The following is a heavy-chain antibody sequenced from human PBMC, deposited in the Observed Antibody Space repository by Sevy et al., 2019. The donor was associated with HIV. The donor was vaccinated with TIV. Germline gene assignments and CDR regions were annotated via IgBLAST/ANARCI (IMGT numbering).Heavy chain of an antibody. CDR3: ARRGGSGNYYFFDY. CDR1: GGSINYY. CDR2: IYYSGST. V-gene: IGHV4-59*01. D-gene: IGHD3-10*01. Sequence: SETLSLTCTVSGGSINYYWSWIRQPPGKGLEWIGHIYYSGSTNYNPSLKSRVTISVDMSKNQFSLKLSSVTAADTAVYYCARRGGSGNYYFFDYWGQGTLVTFSS. J-gene: IGHJ4*02.